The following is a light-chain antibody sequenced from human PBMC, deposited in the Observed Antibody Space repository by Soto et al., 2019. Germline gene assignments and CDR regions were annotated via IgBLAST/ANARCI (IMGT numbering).Light chain of an antibody. CDR3: MQALQTPFT. J-gene: IGKJ4*01. V-gene: IGKV2-28*01. CDR2: LGS. Sequence: DIVLTQSPLSLPVTPGEPASISCRSSQSLLHSNGYNYLDWNLQKSGQSPQLLIYLGSNRASGVPDRFSGSGSGTDFTLKISRVEAEDVGVYYCMQALQTPFTFGGGTKVEIK. CDR1: QSLLHSNGYNY.